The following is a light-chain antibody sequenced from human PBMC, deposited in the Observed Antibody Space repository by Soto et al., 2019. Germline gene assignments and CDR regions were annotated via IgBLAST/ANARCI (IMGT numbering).Light chain of an antibody. Sequence: EIVMTQSPATLSVSPGERATLSCRASQSVSSNLAWYQQKPGQAPRLLIYGASTRATGIPARFSGSRSGTEFTLTISSLQSEEFAVYYCQQYNNWPPRTFGQGTKVEIK. J-gene: IGKJ1*01. CDR3: QQYNNWPPRT. CDR1: QSVSSN. CDR2: GAS. V-gene: IGKV3-15*01.